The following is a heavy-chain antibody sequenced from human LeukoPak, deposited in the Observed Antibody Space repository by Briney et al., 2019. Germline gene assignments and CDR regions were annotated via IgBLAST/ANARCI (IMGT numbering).Heavy chain of an antibody. CDR3: ARDGAAMEWFDP. J-gene: IGHJ5*02. D-gene: IGHD2-2*01. CDR2: ISSSSSYI. V-gene: IGHV3-21*01. Sequence: WESLRLSCAASGFTFSSYSMNWVRQDPGKGLPSVSSISSSSSYIYYADSVKGRFTISRDNAKNSLYLQMNSLRAEDTAVYYCARDGAAMEWFDPWGQGTLVTVSS. CDR1: GFTFSSYS.